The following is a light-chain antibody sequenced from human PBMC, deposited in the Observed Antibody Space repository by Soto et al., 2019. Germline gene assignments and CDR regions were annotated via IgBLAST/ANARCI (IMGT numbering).Light chain of an antibody. Sequence: DIVMTQSPATLSVSPGERSTLSCMASQSVSSNLAWYQQKPFQSPRLLIYDASTRAAGITTGFSGSGSGTEFTLTIGSLKSEDFAIYYCQQYHNWPLTLGEGTQVDIK. CDR1: QSVSSN. J-gene: IGKJ4*01. CDR3: QQYHNWPLT. CDR2: DAS. V-gene: IGKV3-15*01.